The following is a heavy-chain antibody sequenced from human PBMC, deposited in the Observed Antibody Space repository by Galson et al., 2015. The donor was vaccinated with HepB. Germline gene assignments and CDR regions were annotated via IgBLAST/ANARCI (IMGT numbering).Heavy chain of an antibody. J-gene: IGHJ4*02. CDR2: ISYDGSNK. V-gene: IGHV3-30*04. D-gene: IGHD2-2*01. CDR3: ARDLDPLVVPAAIGGWGGSFDY. Sequence: SLRLSCAASGFTFSSYAMHWVRQAPGKGLEWVAVISYDGSNKYYADSVKGRFTISRDNSKNTLYLQMNSLRAEDTAVYYCARDLDPLVVPAAIGGWGGSFDYWGQGTLVTVSS. CDR1: GFTFSSYA.